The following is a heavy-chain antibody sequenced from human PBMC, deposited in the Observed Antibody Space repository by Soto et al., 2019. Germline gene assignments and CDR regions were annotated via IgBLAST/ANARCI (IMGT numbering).Heavy chain of an antibody. Sequence: GGSLRLSCAASGFTFRSYAMSWVRQAPGKGLEWVSAIGVSASNTYYADSVKGRFTISRDNSKNTLYLQMSDLRAEDTAVYFCAKGQYSDYDYWGQGTLVTVSS. CDR2: IGVSASNT. J-gene: IGHJ4*02. CDR1: GFTFRSYA. CDR3: AKGQYSDYDY. D-gene: IGHD4-4*01. V-gene: IGHV3-23*01.